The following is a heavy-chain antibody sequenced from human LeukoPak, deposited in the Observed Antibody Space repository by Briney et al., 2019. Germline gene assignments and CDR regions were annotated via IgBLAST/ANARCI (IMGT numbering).Heavy chain of an antibody. V-gene: IGHV4-34*01. J-gene: IGHJ3*02. CDR2: INHSGST. D-gene: IGHD3-16*01. CDR3: ARSPRIMITFGGDRLDAFDI. Sequence: SETLSLTCAVYGGSFSGYYWSWIRQPPGKGLQWIGEINHSGSTNYNPSPKSRVTISVDTSKNQFSLKLSSVTAADTAVYYCARSPRIMITFGGDRLDAFDIWGQGTMVTVSS. CDR1: GGSFSGYY.